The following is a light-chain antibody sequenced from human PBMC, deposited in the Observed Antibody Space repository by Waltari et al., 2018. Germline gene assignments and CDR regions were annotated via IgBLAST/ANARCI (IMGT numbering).Light chain of an antibody. CDR2: GAS. V-gene: IGKV3-20*01. J-gene: IGKJ1*01. CDR3: QQYGNAPRT. Sequence: EIVLTQSPGTLSLSPGARATLSCRASQSVNGNYLAWYQQKPGQAPRLLIYGASGRATGIPDRFSGSGSGSDFTLTIDRLEPEDFAVYYCQQYGNAPRTFGQGTKVEIE. CDR1: QSVNGNY.